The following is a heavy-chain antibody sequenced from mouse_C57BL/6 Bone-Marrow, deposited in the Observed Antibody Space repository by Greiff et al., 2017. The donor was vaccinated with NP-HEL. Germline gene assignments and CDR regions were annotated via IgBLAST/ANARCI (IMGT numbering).Heavy chain of an antibody. CDR1: GFAFTNYL. CDR3: ARSGNGEYAMDY. Sequence: QVQLQQSGAELVRPGTSVKVSCKASGFAFTNYLIAWVKQRPGQGLEWIGVINPGSGGTYYNENVKGKATLTADKAYSTVYMQHSSLTSENSAVYFFARSGNGEYAMDYWGQGTSVTVSS. J-gene: IGHJ4*01. V-gene: IGHV1-54*01. D-gene: IGHD2-1*01. CDR2: INPGSGGT.